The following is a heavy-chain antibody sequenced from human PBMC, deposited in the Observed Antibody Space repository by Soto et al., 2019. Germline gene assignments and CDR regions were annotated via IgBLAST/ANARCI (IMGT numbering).Heavy chain of an antibody. V-gene: IGHV1-69*13. D-gene: IGHD3-22*01. CDR1: GGTFSSYA. J-gene: IGHJ3*02. Sequence: SVKVSCKASGGTFSSYAISWVRQAPGQGLEWMGGIIPIFGTANYAQKFQGRVTITADESTSTACMELSSLRSEDTAVYYCARVKQYDSSGYYRLDDAFDIWGQGTMVTVSS. CDR3: ARVKQYDSSGYYRLDDAFDI. CDR2: IIPIFGTA.